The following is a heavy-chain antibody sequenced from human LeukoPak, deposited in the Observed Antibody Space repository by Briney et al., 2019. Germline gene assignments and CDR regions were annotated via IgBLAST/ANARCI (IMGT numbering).Heavy chain of an antibody. CDR1: GFTFSSYW. D-gene: IGHD3-9*01. V-gene: IGHV3-7*01. J-gene: IGHJ6*03. Sequence: GGSLRLSCAASGFTFSSYWMSWVRQAPGKGLEWVANIKQDGSEKYYVDSVKGRFTISRDNAKNSLYLQMNSLRAEDTAVYYCARVVRYFDWLYDYYYMDVWGKGTTVTISS. CDR3: ARVVRYFDWLYDYYYMDV. CDR2: IKQDGSEK.